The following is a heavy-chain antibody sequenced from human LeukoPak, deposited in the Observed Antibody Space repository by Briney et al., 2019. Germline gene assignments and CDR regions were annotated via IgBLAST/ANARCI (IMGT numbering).Heavy chain of an antibody. J-gene: IGHJ4*02. D-gene: IGHD5-12*01. CDR1: GDSLSSNNAA. CDR2: TYYNSKWYN. CDR3: ARGWLRLGFDG. V-gene: IGHV6-1*01. Sequence: SQSLSLTCALSGDSLSSNNAAWDWPRQYPSRGLEWLRRTYYNSKWYNDYAVSVKGLITINPDTSKNQFSLHLIAVTPEDTAVYYCARGWLRLGFDGWGQGTLVTVSS.